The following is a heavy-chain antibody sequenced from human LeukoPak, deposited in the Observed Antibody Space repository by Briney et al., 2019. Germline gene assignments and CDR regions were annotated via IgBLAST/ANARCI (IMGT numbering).Heavy chain of an antibody. J-gene: IGHJ4*02. V-gene: IGHV4-4*07. CDR1: GDSISYFY. Sequence: PSETLSLTCSVSGDSISYFYWSWTRQAAGKGLEWIGRISSSGSTDYNASLKSRVTMSVDTSKNQLSLKLSSVTAADTAVYYCARGLYVYDSSGYEFDYWGQGTLVTVSS. CDR3: ARGLYVYDSSGYEFDY. D-gene: IGHD3-22*01. CDR2: ISSSGST.